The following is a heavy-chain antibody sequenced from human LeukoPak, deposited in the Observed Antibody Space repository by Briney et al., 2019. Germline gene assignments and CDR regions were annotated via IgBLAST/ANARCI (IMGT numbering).Heavy chain of an antibody. Sequence: ALVKVSCKASGYTFTSYGICWVRQAPGQGLEWMGWISAYNGNTNYAQKLQGRVTMTTDTSTSTAYMELRSLRSDDTAVYYCARDRVGADFWSAYIGYMDVWGKGTTVTVSS. CDR2: ISAYNGNT. V-gene: IGHV1-18*01. D-gene: IGHD3-3*01. CDR3: ARDRVGADFWSAYIGYMDV. CDR1: GYTFTSYG. J-gene: IGHJ6*03.